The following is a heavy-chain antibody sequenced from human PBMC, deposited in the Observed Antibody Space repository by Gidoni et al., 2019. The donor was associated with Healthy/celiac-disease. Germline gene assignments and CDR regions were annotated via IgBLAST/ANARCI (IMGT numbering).Heavy chain of an antibody. CDR2: IYYSGST. Sequence: QLQLQESGPGLVKPSETLSLTCTVSGGPISRSSYYWGWIRQPPGKGLEWIGGIYYSGSTYYNPSLKSRVTISVDTSKNQFSLKLSSVTAADTAVYYCAVGYVPDIDYWGQGTLVTVSS. CDR1: GGPISRSSYY. V-gene: IGHV4-39*01. CDR3: AVGYVPDIDY. J-gene: IGHJ4*02. D-gene: IGHD3-16*01.